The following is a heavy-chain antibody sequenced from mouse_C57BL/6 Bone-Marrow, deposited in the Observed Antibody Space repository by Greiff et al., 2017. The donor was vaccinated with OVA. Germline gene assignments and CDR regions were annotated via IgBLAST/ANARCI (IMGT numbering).Heavy chain of an antibody. V-gene: IGHV10-1*01. CDR2: IRSKSNNYAT. D-gene: IGHD1-1*01. Sequence: EVKLMESGGGLVQPKGSLKLSCAASGFSFNTYAMNWVRQAPGKGLEWVARIRSKSNNYATYYADSVKDRFTISRDDSESMLYLQMNNVKTEDTAMYYCVRDYYGSSYGGYAMDYWGQGTSVTVSS. J-gene: IGHJ4*01. CDR1: GFSFNTYA. CDR3: VRDYYGSSYGGYAMDY.